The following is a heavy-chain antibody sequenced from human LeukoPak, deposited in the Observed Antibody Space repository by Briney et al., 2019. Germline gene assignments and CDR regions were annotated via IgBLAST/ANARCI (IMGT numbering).Heavy chain of an antibody. D-gene: IGHD5-18*01. CDR3: ARVSRGYSYGREDY. CDR2: ISSSGSTI. J-gene: IGHJ4*02. V-gene: IGHV3-11*01. CDR1: GFTFSDYY. Sequence: GGSLSLSCAASGFTFSDYYMSWIRQAPGKGLEWLSYISSSGSTIYYVDSVKGRFTISRDNAKNSLYLQMNSLRAEDTAVYYCARVSRGYSYGREDYWGQGTLVTVSS.